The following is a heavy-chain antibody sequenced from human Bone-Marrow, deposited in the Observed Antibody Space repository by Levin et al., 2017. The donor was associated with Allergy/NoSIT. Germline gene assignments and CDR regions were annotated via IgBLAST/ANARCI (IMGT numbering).Heavy chain of an antibody. V-gene: IGHV3-23*01. D-gene: IGHD6-19*01. CDR2: INDYSGST. J-gene: IGHJ2*01. Sequence: PPGGSLRLSCAASGFSFSRNAMSWVRQAPGKGLEWVSSINDYSGSTYFADSVKGRFTISRDDSKNTVYLQMNDLRVDDTAMYYCVKQTQYSGGWYSYYFDLWGRGTLVTVSS. CDR1: GFSFSRNA. CDR3: VKQTQYSGGWYSYYFDL.